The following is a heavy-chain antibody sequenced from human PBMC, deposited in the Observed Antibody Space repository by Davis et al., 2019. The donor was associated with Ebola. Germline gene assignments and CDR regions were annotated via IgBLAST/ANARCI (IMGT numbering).Heavy chain of an antibody. CDR3: ARVGTQLWLRGGTLNYGMDV. D-gene: IGHD5-18*01. CDR1: GGSISSYY. V-gene: IGHV4-59*01. CDR2: IYYSGST. J-gene: IGHJ6*02. Sequence: PSETLSLTCTVSGGSISSYYWSWIRQPPGKGLEWIGYIYYSGSTNYNPSLKSRVTISVDTSKNQFSLKLSSVTAADTAVYYCARVGTQLWLRGGTLNYGMDVWGQGTTVTVSS.